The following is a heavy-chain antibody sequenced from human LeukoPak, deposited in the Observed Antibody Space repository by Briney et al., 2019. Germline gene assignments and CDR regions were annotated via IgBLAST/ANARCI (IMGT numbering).Heavy chain of an antibody. D-gene: IGHD3-10*01. CDR3: ARAYRRITMVRGVMWSY. J-gene: IGHJ4*02. V-gene: IGHV1-2*02. Sequence: GASVKVSSKASRYTFTGYYMHWVRQAPGQGLEWMGWINPNSGGTNYAQKFQGRVTMTRETSISTAYMELSRLRSDDTAVYYCARAYRRITMVRGVMWSYWGQGTLVTV. CDR2: INPNSGGT. CDR1: RYTFTGYY.